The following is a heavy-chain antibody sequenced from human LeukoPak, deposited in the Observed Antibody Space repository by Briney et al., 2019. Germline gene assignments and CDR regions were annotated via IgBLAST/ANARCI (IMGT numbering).Heavy chain of an antibody. V-gene: IGHV4-31*03. J-gene: IGHJ5*02. Sequence: SETLSLTCTVPGGSISSGGYYWSWIRQHPGKGLEWIGYIYYSGSTYYNPSLKSRVTISVDTSKNQFSLKLSSVTAADTAVYYCARGKYYYGSGVENWFDPWGQGTLVTVSS. CDR2: IYYSGST. D-gene: IGHD3-10*01. CDR3: ARGKYYYGSGVENWFDP. CDR1: GGSISSGGYY.